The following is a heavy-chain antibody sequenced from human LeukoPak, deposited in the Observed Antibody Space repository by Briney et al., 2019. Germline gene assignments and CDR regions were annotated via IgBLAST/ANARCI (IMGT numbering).Heavy chain of an antibody. CDR2: IYSAGSR. CDR3: ASGGLGVRKFYSDPFHY. V-gene: IGHV3-53*01. D-gene: IGHD2-15*01. Sequence: GGSLRLSCAASGFTVSINYMSWVRQAPGKGLEWVSIIYSAGSRYYADSVRGRFTISRDDSKNTMSLQMNSLRAEDSAVYYCASGGLGVRKFYSDPFHYWGQGTLVTVSS. J-gene: IGHJ4*02. CDR1: GFTVSINY.